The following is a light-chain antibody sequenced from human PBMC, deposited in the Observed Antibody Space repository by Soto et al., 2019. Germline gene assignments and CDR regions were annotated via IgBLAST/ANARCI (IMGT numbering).Light chain of an antibody. CDR3: HQRNT. CDR2: DTT. CDR1: QSVSTY. J-gene: IGKJ5*01. V-gene: IGKV3-11*01. Sequence: VLTQSPVTLSLSPGDRATLSCRASQSVSTYLAWYRQVPGQPPRLLIYDTTNRAAGIPPRFSCSRSGTDFTLTISSVEPEDVALYYCHQRNTFGQGTRLEMK.